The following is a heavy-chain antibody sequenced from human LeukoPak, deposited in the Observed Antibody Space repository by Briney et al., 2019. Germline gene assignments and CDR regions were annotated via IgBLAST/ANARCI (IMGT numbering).Heavy chain of an antibody. CDR3: AKDFTYYGSGSYYDYYFDY. Sequence: GGSLRLSCAASGFTFSSYGMHWVRQAPGKGLELVAVIWYDGSNKYYADSVKGRFTISRDNSKNTLYLQMNSLRAEDTAVYYCAKDFTYYGSGSYYDYYFDYWGQGTLVTVSS. J-gene: IGHJ4*02. D-gene: IGHD3-10*01. V-gene: IGHV3-33*06. CDR1: GFTFSSYG. CDR2: IWYDGSNK.